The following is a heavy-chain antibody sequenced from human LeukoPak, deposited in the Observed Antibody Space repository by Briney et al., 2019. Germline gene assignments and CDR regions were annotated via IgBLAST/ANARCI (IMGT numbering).Heavy chain of an antibody. CDR1: GYSFTSYW. V-gene: IGHV5-51*01. CDR2: IYPRDSDT. D-gene: IGHD1-14*01. Sequence: GESLKISRKCSGYSFTSYWVAWVRQLPGKGLEWMGIIYPRDSDTRYSPSFQGQVTISADKSINTAYLQWSGLKASDTAVYYCARHVTTASAARGFDIWGQGTMVTVSS. CDR3: ARHVTTASAARGFDI. J-gene: IGHJ3*02.